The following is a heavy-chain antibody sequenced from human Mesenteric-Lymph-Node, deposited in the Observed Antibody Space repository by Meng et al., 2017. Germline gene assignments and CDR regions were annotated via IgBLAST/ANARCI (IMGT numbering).Heavy chain of an antibody. J-gene: IGHJ4*02. CDR1: GFTFGSYA. CDR3: AKHDLRDSSGWSRYLDY. CDR2: ISSSGGNT. Sequence: GESLKISCAPSGFTFGSYAMSWVRQAPGKGLEWVSVISSSGGNTFYADSVKGRFTISRDTSENTLYLQMNSLRAEDTAFYYCAKHDLRDSSGWSRYLDYWGQGTLVTVSS. V-gene: IGHV3-23*01. D-gene: IGHD6-19*01.